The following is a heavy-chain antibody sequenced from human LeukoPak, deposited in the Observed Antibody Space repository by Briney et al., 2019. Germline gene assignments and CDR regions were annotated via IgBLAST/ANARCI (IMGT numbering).Heavy chain of an antibody. CDR2: IYHSGST. CDR3: ARVDPSGIAAAGTVDY. Sequence: SGTLSLTCAVSGGSISSSNWWSWVRQPPGKGLEWIGEIYHSGSTNYNPSLKSRVTISVDKSKNQFSLKLSSVTAADTAVYYCARVDPSGIAAAGTVDYWGQGTLVTVSS. V-gene: IGHV4-4*02. D-gene: IGHD6-13*01. J-gene: IGHJ4*02. CDR1: GGSISSSNW.